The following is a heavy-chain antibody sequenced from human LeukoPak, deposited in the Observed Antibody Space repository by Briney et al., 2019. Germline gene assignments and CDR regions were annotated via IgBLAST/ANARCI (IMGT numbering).Heavy chain of an antibody. Sequence: HGESLKISCKGSGYSFTIYWIAWVRLMPGKGLEWMGIIYPGDSDTRYSPSFQGQVTISADKSISTAYLQWSSLKASDTAMYYCARLPLNYPRASPLGYWGQGTLVTVSS. CDR2: IYPGDSDT. CDR1: GYSFTIYW. J-gene: IGHJ4*02. D-gene: IGHD1-7*01. V-gene: IGHV5-51*01. CDR3: ARLPLNYPRASPLGY.